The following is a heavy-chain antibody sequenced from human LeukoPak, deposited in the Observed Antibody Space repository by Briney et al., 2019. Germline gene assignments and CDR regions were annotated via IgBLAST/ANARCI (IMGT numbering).Heavy chain of an antibody. J-gene: IGHJ4*02. D-gene: IGHD6-13*01. Sequence: SVKVSCKASGGTFSSYAISWVRQAPGQGLEWMGGIIPIFGTANYAQKFQGRVTITTDESTSTAYMELSSLRSEDTAVYYCARGPIAAPSFDYWGQGTLVTVSS. V-gene: IGHV1-69*05. CDR3: ARGPIAAPSFDY. CDR1: GGTFSSYA. CDR2: IIPIFGTA.